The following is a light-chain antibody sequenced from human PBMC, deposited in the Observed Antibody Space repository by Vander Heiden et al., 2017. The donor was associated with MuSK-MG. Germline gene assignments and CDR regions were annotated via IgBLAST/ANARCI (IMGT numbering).Light chain of an antibody. Sequence: DIQMTQSPSSLSASVGDRVTISCQTSKDISVYLNWYQQKPGKAPKLLIYDGSHLEAGVSSRFSGGGSGTDFTLTISSLQPEDLATYYCQQDDKFLIHFGHGTKVHIK. CDR1: KDISVY. J-gene: IGKJ3*01. CDR3: QQDDKFLIH. V-gene: IGKV1-33*01. CDR2: DGS.